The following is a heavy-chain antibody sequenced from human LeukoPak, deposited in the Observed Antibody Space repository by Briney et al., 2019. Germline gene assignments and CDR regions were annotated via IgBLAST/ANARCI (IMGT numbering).Heavy chain of an antibody. CDR1: GSTFSSYA. D-gene: IGHD6-19*01. V-gene: IGHV3-30*04. J-gene: IGHJ4*02. CDR2: ISYDGSNK. Sequence: GGSPRLSCAASGSTFSSYAMHWVRQAPGKGLEWVAVISYDGSNKYYADSVKGRFTISRDNSKNTLYLQMNSLRAEDTAVYYCASFTLLESGWYGSFDYWGQGTLVTVSS. CDR3: ASFTLLESGWYGSFDY.